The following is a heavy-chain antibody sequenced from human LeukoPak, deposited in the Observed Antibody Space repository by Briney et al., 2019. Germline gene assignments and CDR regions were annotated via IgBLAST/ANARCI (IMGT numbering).Heavy chain of an antibody. CDR1: GGSISSYY. V-gene: IGHV4-59*08. J-gene: IGHJ5*01. D-gene: IGHD3-9*01. CDR3: ARLSNYDILTGNSWFDS. Sequence: SETLSLTCTVSGGSISSYYWTWIRQPPGKALEWIGYIYYSGSTNYNPSLKSRATMSVDRSKTQFFLKLRSVAAADTAVYYCARLSNYDILTGNSWFDSWGQGTLVTVSS. CDR2: IYYSGST.